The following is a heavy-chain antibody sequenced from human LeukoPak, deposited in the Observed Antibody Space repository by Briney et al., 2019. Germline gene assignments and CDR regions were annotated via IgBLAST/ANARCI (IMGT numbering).Heavy chain of an antibody. D-gene: IGHD4/OR15-4a*01. CDR3: ARGLWGPDY. CDR1: GFTFSSHW. J-gene: IGHJ4*02. V-gene: IGHV3-74*01. Sequence: GGSLRLSCAASGFTFSSHWMHWARQAPGRGLVWVSRVDNDGSSTVYADSVKGRFTISRDNAKNTLYLQMNSLRAEDTAVYYCARGLWGPDYWGQGTLVTVSS. CDR2: VDNDGSST.